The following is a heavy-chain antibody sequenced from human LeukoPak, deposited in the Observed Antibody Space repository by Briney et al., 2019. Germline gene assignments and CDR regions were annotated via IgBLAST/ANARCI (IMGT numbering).Heavy chain of an antibody. CDR1: GGSISSSSYY. Sequence: PSETLSLTCTVSGGSISSSSYYWAGIRQPPGKGLEWVGSIYYSGTTYYNPSLKSRITISVDTSKNQFSLKLTSVTAADTAVYYCARGPGGSALFNWGQGTLVTVSS. D-gene: IGHD4-23*01. CDR3: ARGPGGSALFN. V-gene: IGHV4-39*07. J-gene: IGHJ4*02. CDR2: IYYSGTT.